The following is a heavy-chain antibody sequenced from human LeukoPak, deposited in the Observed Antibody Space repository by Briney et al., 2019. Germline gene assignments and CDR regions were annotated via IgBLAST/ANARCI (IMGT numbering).Heavy chain of an antibody. Sequence: KSGGSLRLSCAVSGFTFSSYTMNWVRQAPGKGLEWVSTISTSSSYKYYADSVKGRFTISRDNAKNSLYLQMNSLRAEDTAVYYCASLKGLFDYFGYWGQGILVTVYS. CDR1: GFTFSSYT. D-gene: IGHD3-22*01. V-gene: IGHV3-21*01. CDR3: ASLKGLFDYFGY. J-gene: IGHJ4*02. CDR2: ISTSSSYK.